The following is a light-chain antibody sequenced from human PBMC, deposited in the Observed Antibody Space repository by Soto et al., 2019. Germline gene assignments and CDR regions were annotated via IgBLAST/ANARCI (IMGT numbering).Light chain of an antibody. J-gene: IGKJ1*01. CDR1: QSLLYSSNNKNY. Sequence: DIVMTQSPDSLAVSLGERATINCKSSQSLLYSSNNKNYLAWYQQKPGQPPKLLIYWASTRESGVPDRFSGSGSGTDFTLTISSLQADDVAVYYCQQYYGLRRTFGHGTKVEIK. CDR3: QQYYGLRRT. CDR2: WAS. V-gene: IGKV4-1*01.